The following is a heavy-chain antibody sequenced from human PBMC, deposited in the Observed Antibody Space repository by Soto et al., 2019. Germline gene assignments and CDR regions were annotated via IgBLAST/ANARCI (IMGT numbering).Heavy chain of an antibody. CDR2: ISASGGSA. Sequence: EVQLLESGGGLIQPGGSLRLSCAASGFTFSGHAMTWVRQAPGKGLEWVSAISASGGSAYYSDSVNGRFTISRDNSKNTLYLQMNSLRAEDTAVYYCARVRSYDFWSGPTRDYNWFDPWGQGTLVTVSS. CDR3: ARVRSYDFWSGPTRDYNWFDP. CDR1: GFTFSGHA. D-gene: IGHD3-3*01. V-gene: IGHV3-23*01. J-gene: IGHJ5*02.